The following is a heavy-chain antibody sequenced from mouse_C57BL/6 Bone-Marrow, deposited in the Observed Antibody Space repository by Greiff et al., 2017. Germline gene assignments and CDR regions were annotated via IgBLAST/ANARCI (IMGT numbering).Heavy chain of an antibody. Sequence: EVQLQQSGAELVRPGASVKLSCTASGFNIKDDYMHWVKQRPEQGLEWIGWIDPENGDTEYASKFQGKAPITADTSSNTAYLQLSSLTSEDTAVYYCTTDYDYDLAWFAYWGQGTLVTVSA. J-gene: IGHJ3*01. CDR1: GFNIKDDY. CDR3: TTDYDYDLAWFAY. D-gene: IGHD2-4*01. V-gene: IGHV14-4*01. CDR2: IDPENGDT.